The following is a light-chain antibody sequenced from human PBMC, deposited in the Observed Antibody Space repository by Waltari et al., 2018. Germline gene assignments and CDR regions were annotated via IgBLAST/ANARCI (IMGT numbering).Light chain of an antibody. V-gene: IGLV2-23*02. J-gene: IGLJ1*01. CDR2: EVI. CDR1: NSDVGNYDL. Sequence: QSALTQPASVSGTLGPSITISCTGTNSDVGNYDLLSWYQPHPGKAPKLLICEVIKRPSGVSSRFSGSKSCNTASLTISGLQAEGEADYYCCSYAGRGTYVFGSGTKVTVL. CDR3: CSYAGRGTYV.